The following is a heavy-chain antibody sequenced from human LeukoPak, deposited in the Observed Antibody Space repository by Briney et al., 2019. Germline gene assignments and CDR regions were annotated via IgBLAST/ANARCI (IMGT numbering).Heavy chain of an antibody. CDR2: ISGSDGST. D-gene: IGHD1-14*01. CDR1: GFTFSIYA. Sequence: PGGSLRLSCAASGFTFSIYAMTWVRQAPGKGLEWVSGISGSDGSTNYADSVKGRFTISRGNSKNTLFLQMNSLRADDTAVYYCVKRTGLHFDFWGQGTLVTVSS. CDR3: VKRTGLHFDF. V-gene: IGHV3-23*01. J-gene: IGHJ4*02.